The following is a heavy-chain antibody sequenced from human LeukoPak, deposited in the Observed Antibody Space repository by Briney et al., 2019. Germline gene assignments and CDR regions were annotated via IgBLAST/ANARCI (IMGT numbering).Heavy chain of an antibody. Sequence: SETLPLTCAVYGGSFSGYYWSWIRQPPGKGLEWIGEINHSGSTNYNPSLKSRVTISVDASKNQFSLKLSSVTAADTAVYYCARGTRVAAATNSAGGWFDPWGQGTLVTVSS. CDR1: GGSFSGYY. CDR3: ARGTRVAAATNSAGGWFDP. D-gene: IGHD6-13*01. V-gene: IGHV4-34*01. J-gene: IGHJ5*02. CDR2: INHSGST.